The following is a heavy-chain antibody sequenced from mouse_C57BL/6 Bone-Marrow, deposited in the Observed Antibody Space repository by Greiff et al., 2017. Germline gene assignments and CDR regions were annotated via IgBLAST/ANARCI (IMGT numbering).Heavy chain of an antibody. D-gene: IGHD3-1*01. CDR2: GQGLEWIG. Sequence: VQLVESGPELARPWASVKISCQAFYTFSRRVHFAIRDTNYWMPWVKQRPGQGLEWIGAIYAGNGDTSYHQKFKGKATLTADQSSRTAYMQLSSLTSEDAAVYYCAWSAGFAYWGQGTLVTVSA. J-gene: IGHJ3*01. CDR3: SEDAAVYYCAWSAGFAY. V-gene: IGHV1-87*01. CDR1: YTFSRRVH.